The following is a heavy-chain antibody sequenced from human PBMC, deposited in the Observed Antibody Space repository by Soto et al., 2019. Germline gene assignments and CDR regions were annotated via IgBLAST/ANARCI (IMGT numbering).Heavy chain of an antibody. CDR3: AAGSCSSSGCYWFDP. CDR2: IYHTGTT. D-gene: IGHD2-2*01. CDR1: GDSIISIYH. V-gene: IGHV4-38-2*01. J-gene: IGHJ5*02. Sequence: SDTTSLTCAVSGDSIISIYHRAWIRQPPGRGLEWVASIYHTGTTYYNPSLKSGVIISVDTSKNQFALQLSSVTAADTAVYYCAAGSCSSSGCYWFDPWGQGTLVTVSA.